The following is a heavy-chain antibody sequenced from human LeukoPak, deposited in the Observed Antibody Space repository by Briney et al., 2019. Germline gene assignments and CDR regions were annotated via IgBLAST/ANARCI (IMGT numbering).Heavy chain of an antibody. D-gene: IGHD3-10*01. CDR1: GFTFSSYA. V-gene: IGHV3-23*01. Sequence: GGSLRLSCAASGFTFSSYAMSWVRQAPGKGLEWVSAISGSGGSTYYADSVKGRFTISRDNSKNTLYLQMNSLRAEGTAVYYCAKGAVLLWFGESWNDYWGQGTLVTVSS. CDR2: ISGSGGST. CDR3: AKGAVLLWFGESWNDY. J-gene: IGHJ4*02.